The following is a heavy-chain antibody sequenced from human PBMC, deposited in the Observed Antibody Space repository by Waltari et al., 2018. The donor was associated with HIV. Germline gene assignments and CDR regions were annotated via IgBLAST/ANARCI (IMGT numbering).Heavy chain of an antibody. D-gene: IGHD2-15*01. CDR2: IYYSGIT. V-gene: IGHV4-39*01. CDR3: ARRPYCSSASCYPSDARGAFDI. CDR1: GGSIRTSGYY. Sequence: QLQLQQSGPGLVKPSETLSLICTVPGGSIRTSGYYWGWIRQPPGKGLEWIGSIYYSGITYYNPSLKSRVTISADTSRNQFSLWLSSVTAADTAVYYCARRPYCSSASCYPSDARGAFDIWGQGTMVTVSS. J-gene: IGHJ3*02.